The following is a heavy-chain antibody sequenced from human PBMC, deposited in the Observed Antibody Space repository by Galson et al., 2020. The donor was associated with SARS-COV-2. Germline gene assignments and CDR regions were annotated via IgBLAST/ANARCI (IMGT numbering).Heavy chain of an antibody. D-gene: IGHD3-22*01. J-gene: IGHJ4*02. Sequence: GGSLRLSCAASGFTFSSYAMHWVRQAPGKGLEWVAVISYDGSNKYYADSVKGRFTISRDNSKNTLYLQMNSLRAEDTAVYYCARDGGGYPAYWGQGTLVTVSS. CDR2: ISYDGSNK. CDR1: GFTFSSYA. CDR3: ARDGGGYPAY. V-gene: IGHV3-30-3*01.